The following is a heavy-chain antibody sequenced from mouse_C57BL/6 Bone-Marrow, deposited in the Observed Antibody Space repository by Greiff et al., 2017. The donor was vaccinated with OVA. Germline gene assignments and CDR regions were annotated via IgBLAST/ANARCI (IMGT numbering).Heavy chain of an antibody. V-gene: IGHV1-81*01. CDR2: IYPRSGNT. D-gene: IGHD1-1*01. Sequence: QVQLQQSGAELARPGASVKLSCTASGYTFTSYGISWVKQRTGQGLEWIGEIYPRSGNTYYIEKFKGKATLTADKSTSTAYMELRSLTSEDSAVYYCARRRCITTGTWFAYWGQGTLVTVSA. CDR1: GYTFTSYG. J-gene: IGHJ3*01. CDR3: ARRRCITTGTWFAY.